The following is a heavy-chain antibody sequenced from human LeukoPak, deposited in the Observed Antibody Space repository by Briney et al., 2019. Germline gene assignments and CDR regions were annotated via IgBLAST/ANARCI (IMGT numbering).Heavy chain of an antibody. Sequence: SETLSLTCAVYGGSFSGYYWSWIRQPPGKGLEWIGEINHSGSTNYNPSLKSRVTISVDTSKNQFSLKLSSVTAADTAVYYCARDNSGWSAGHWFDPWGQGTLVTVSS. V-gene: IGHV4-34*01. J-gene: IGHJ5*02. CDR1: GGSFSGYY. CDR3: ARDNSGWSAGHWFDP. CDR2: INHSGST. D-gene: IGHD6-19*01.